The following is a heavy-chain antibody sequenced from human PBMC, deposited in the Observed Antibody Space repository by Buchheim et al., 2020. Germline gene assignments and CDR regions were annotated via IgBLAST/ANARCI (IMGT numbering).Heavy chain of an antibody. CDR2: INSSSSYT. CDR1: GFSFSDYY. J-gene: IGHJ6*03. V-gene: IGHV3-11*05. D-gene: IGHD3-3*01. Sequence: QVQLVESGGGLVKPGGSLRLSCAASGFSFSDYYMSWVRQAPGKGLEWVSYINSSSSYTNYADSVKGRFTISRDNAQKSLYLKMNSLSAEDTAVYYCARANLDIMLFGEVIGASSVWGRGYHMDVWGKGTT. CDR3: ARANLDIMLFGEVIGASSVWGRGYHMDV.